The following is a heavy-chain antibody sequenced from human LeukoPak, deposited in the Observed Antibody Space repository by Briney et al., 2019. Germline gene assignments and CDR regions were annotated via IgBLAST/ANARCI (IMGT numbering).Heavy chain of an antibody. J-gene: IGHJ4*02. CDR2: IYYSGST. V-gene: IGHV4-31*03. CDR3: ARHDSSGWYR. CDR1: GGSISSGGYY. D-gene: IGHD6-19*01. Sequence: SETLSLTCTVSGGSISSGGYYWSWIRQHPGKGLEWIGYIYYSGSTYYNPSLKSRVIISVDTSKNQFSLKLSSVTAADTAVYYCARHDSSGWYRWGQGTLVTVSS.